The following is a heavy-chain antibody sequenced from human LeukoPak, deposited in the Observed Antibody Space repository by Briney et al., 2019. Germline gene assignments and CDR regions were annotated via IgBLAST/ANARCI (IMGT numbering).Heavy chain of an antibody. V-gene: IGHV3-30*02. D-gene: IGHD4-17*01. J-gene: IGHJ4*02. CDR1: GFTFSSFG. CDR2: IRHHGWNE. CDR3: AKDRRDYGDYGVDY. Sequence: GGSLRLSCETSGFTFSSFGMRWFRQAPSKGMEWVAFIRHHGWNESYADSVKGRFTISRDNSKHTLYLQMNSLRVEDTAVYSCAKDRRDYGDYGVDYWGQGTLVTVSS.